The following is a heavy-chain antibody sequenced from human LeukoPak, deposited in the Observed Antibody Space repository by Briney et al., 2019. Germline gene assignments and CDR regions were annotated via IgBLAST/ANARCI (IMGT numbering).Heavy chain of an antibody. V-gene: IGHV3-7*03. CDR2: IKQDGSEK. CDR3: TRTPDGPDY. D-gene: IGHD5-24*01. Sequence: GGSLRLSCVASGFPFSSYWMTWVRQAPGKGLEWVANIKQDGSEKYYLDSVKGRFTISRDNAKNSLFLQMNSLRDEDTAVYYCTRTPDGPDYWGQGTLVTVSS. J-gene: IGHJ4*02. CDR1: GFPFSSYW.